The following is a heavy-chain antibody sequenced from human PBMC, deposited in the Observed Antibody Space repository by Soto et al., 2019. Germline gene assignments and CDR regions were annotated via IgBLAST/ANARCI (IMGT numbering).Heavy chain of an antibody. J-gene: IGHJ6*02. CDR2: ISSSGSTI. D-gene: IGHD2-2*02. CDR3: ARDGSGYCSSTSCYTRPDYYYYYGMDV. V-gene: IGHV3-48*03. CDR1: GFTFSSYE. Sequence: TGGSLRLSCAASGFTFSSYEMNWVRQAPGKGLEWVSYISSSGSTIYYADSVKGRFTISRDNAKNSLYLQMNSLRAEDTAVYYCARDGSGYCSSTSCYTRPDYYYYYGMDVWGQGTTVTVSS.